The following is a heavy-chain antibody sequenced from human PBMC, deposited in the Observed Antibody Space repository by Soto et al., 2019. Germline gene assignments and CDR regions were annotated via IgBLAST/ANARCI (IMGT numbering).Heavy chain of an antibody. J-gene: IGHJ6*03. CDR1: GYTFTSYG. CDR3: ASDIAGREIYYYYYYMDV. Sequence: GASVKVSCKASGYTFTSYGISWVRQAPGQGPEWMGWISAYNGNTNYAQKLQGRVTMTTDTSTSTAYMELRSLRSDDTAVYYCASDIAGREIYYYYYYMDVLGKGTTLTVSS. D-gene: IGHD6-6*01. CDR2: ISAYNGNT. V-gene: IGHV1-18*01.